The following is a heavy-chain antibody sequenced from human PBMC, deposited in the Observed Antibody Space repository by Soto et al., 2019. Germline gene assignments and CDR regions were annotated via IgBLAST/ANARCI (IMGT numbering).Heavy chain of an antibody. CDR3: AEDPGSYDLWSGAMDV. CDR1: GYTFTSYG. J-gene: IGHJ6*02. CDR2: ISAYNGNT. V-gene: IGHV1-18*03. D-gene: IGHD3-3*01. Sequence: QVPLVQSGAEVKKPGASVKVSCKASGYTFTSYGISWVRQAPGQGLEWMGWISAYNGNTNYAQKLQGRVTMTTDTSTSKAYMELRSLRSDDMAVYYCAEDPGSYDLWSGAMDVCGQGTTVTVSS.